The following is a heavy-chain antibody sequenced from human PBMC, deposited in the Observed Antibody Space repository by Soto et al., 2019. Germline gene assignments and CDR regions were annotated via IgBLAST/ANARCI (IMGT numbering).Heavy chain of an antibody. D-gene: IGHD2-21*02. CDR3: ARDLCGGDCSDDYYYYALDV. V-gene: IGHV4-61*01. CDR1: GGSVSSGSYY. J-gene: IGHJ6*02. CDR2: IYYSGST. Sequence: PSETLSLTCIVSGGSVSSGSYYWIWIRQPPGKGLEWIGYIYYSGSTSYNPSLKSRVTISVDTSKNQFYLNLSSVTAADTAVYYCARDLCGGDCSDDYYYYALDVWGQGTTVTVSS.